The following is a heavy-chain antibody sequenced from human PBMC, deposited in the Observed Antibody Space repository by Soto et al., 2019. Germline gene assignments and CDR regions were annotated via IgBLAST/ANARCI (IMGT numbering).Heavy chain of an antibody. Sequence: EVQLVQSGAEVKKPGESLKISCKGSGYSFTSYWIGWVRQMPGKGLEWMGIIYPGASDTRYSPSFQGQVTISADRSINTAFLQWSSLKASDTAMYYCARHSTAETTSFDYWGQGTLVTVPS. CDR1: GYSFTSYW. CDR3: ARHSTAETTSFDY. D-gene: IGHD2-21*02. CDR2: IYPGASDT. V-gene: IGHV5-51*01. J-gene: IGHJ4*02.